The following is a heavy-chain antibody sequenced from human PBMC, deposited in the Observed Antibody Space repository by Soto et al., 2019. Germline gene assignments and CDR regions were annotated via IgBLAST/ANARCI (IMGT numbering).Heavy chain of an antibody. V-gene: IGHV3-23*01. CDR1: GSTFSSYA. Sequence: PGGSLRLSCAASGSTFSSYAMSWVRQAPGKGLEWVSAISGSGGGTTYADSVKGRFTISRDNAKNTLYLQMNSLRVEDTAVYYCVRDRPHNWFDPWGQGTLVTVSS. J-gene: IGHJ5*02. CDR2: ISGSGGGT. CDR3: VRDRPHNWFDP. D-gene: IGHD6-6*01.